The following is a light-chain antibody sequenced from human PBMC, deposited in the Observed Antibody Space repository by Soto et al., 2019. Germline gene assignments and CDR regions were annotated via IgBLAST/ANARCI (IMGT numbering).Light chain of an antibody. CDR3: QKYENYWT. CDR1: QNVSSSL. V-gene: IGKV3-20*01. CDR2: GAS. J-gene: IGKJ1*01. Sequence: TVMTQSPATLSLSPGERATISCRASQNVSSSLLVWYQKQPGQAPMLLIYGASSMATGIPDRFSGSGSGTDFSLTISSLEPDDFAVYYCQKYENYWTFGQGTKVEIK.